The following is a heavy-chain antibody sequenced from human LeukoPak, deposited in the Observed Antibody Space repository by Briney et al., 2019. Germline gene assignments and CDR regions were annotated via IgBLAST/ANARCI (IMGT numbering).Heavy chain of an antibody. V-gene: IGHV3-23*01. CDR3: AKEMLDCSGGSCYGAFDY. CDR2: ISGSGGST. D-gene: IGHD2-15*01. CDR1: GFTFSSYA. J-gene: IGHJ4*02. Sequence: PGGSLRLSCAASGFTFSSYAMSWVRQAPGKGLEWVSAISGSGGSTYYADSVKGRFTISRDNSKNTLYLQMNSLRAEDTAVYYCAKEMLDCSGGSCYGAFDYWGQGTLVTVSS.